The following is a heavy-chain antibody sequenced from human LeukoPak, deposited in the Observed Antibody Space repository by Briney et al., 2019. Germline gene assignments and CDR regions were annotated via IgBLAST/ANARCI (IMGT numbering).Heavy chain of an antibody. D-gene: IGHD2-15*01. CDR1: GFSFNSYV. CDR3: AKSVVVITFRFDD. CDR2: INGGGGNT. J-gene: IGHJ4*02. Sequence: GGSLRLSCAASGFSFNSYVMSWGRQAPGKGRGGVSAINGGGGNTYYADSVKGRFTISRDNSKNMVYLQMNSLRADDTAVYYCAKSVVVITFRFDDWGQGALVTVSS. V-gene: IGHV3-23*01.